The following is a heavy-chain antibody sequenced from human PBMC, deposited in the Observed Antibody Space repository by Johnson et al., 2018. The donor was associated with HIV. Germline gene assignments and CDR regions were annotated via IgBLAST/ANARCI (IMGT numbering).Heavy chain of an antibody. J-gene: IGHJ3*02. CDR2: IYSGGST. Sequence: EVQVVESGGGLVQPGGSLRLSCVASGFNVSGNYMSWVRQAPGRGLEWVSVIYSGGSTYYADSVKGRFTISRDNAKNSLYLQMNSLRAEDTAVYYCARDLGERECEEWASDYYEFGRDMPCLDPRGVVGTVGIWGQGTMVTVSS. CDR3: ARDLGERECEEWASDYYEFGRDMPCLDPRGVVGTVGI. CDR1: GFNVSGNY. V-gene: IGHV3-66*01. D-gene: IGHD3-16*01.